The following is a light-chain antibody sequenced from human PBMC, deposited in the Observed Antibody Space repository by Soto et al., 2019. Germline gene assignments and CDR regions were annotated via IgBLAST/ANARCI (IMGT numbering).Light chain of an antibody. J-gene: IGKJ3*01. CDR3: QQYDDLPVT. Sequence: DIQMTQSPSSLSASVGDRVTITCQASQDISNYLNWYQHKPGNAPKLLIYVASNLDTGVPSRFSGSGSGTYFTFTISDLQPEDVATYYYQQYDDLPVTFGPGTKVDI. V-gene: IGKV1-33*01. CDR1: QDISNY. CDR2: VAS.